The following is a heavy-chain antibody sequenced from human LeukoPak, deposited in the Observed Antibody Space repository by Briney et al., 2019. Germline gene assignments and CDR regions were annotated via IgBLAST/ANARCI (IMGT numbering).Heavy chain of an antibody. J-gene: IGHJ6*03. CDR1: GFTFSSYW. Sequence: GGPLRLSCAASGFTFSSYWMSWVRQAPGKGLEWVANIKQDGSEKYYVDSVKGRFTISRDNAKNSLYLQMNSLRAEDTAVYYCARDPFDPYYYYYMDVWGKGTTVTVSS. V-gene: IGHV3-7*01. CDR3: ARDPFDPYYYYYMDV. D-gene: IGHD3-16*01. CDR2: IKQDGSEK.